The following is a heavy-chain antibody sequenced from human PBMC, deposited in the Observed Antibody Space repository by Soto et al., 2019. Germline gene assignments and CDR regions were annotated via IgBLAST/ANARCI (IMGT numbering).Heavy chain of an antibody. Sequence: SATLSRTCTVCGGSISSSNWWSWVRQPPGKGLEWIGEIYHSGSTNYNPSLKSRVTISVDKSKNQFSLKLSSVTAADTAVYYCARVARSSGWYSDWFDPRGQGTLVTVSS. V-gene: IGHV4-4*02. CDR2: IYHSGST. CDR3: ARVARSSGWYSDWFDP. CDR1: GGSISSSNW. J-gene: IGHJ5*02. D-gene: IGHD6-19*01.